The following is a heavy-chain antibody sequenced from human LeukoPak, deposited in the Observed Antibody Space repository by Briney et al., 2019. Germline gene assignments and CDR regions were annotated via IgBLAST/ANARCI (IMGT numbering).Heavy chain of an antibody. V-gene: IGHV5-51*01. CDR1: GYSFSNYW. CDR2: IYPGDSDT. J-gene: IGHJ4*02. Sequence: GESLQISCKGSGYSFSNYWIGWVRQMPGKGLEWMGIIYPGDSDTRYSPSFQGQVTISVDESTNTAYLQWSSLEASDTAMYYCARQYGRPFDYWGQGTLVTVSS. D-gene: IGHD4-17*01. CDR3: ARQYGRPFDY.